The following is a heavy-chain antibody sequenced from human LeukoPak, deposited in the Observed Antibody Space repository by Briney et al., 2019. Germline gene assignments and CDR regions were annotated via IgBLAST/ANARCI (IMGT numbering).Heavy chain of an antibody. D-gene: IGHD6-13*01. CDR3: ATYEQQLAFDY. Sequence: SETLSLTCTVSGGSMSGYYWSWIRQPAGKGLEWIGCIYTSGSTNYNPSLRSRVTMSIDTSKKKFSLKLSSVTAADTAVYYCATYEQQLAFDYWGQGTLVTVSS. J-gene: IGHJ4*02. V-gene: IGHV4-4*07. CDR2: IYTSGST. CDR1: GGSMSGYY.